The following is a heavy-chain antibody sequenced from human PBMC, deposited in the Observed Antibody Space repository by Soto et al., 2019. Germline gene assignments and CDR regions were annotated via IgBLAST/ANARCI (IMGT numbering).Heavy chain of an antibody. CDR1: GFSFSTYA. CDR3: ARDGGGFGELLLNSYDAFDL. CDR2: ISYDGSNA. D-gene: IGHD3-10*01. Sequence: QEQLVESGRGVVQPGTSLRLSCTASGFSFSTYAMYWVRQAPGKGLEWVAIISYDGSNAQYADSVKGRFTVARDNSKNTLYLQMHRLTAEDTAFYYCARDGGGFGELLLNSYDAFDLWGQGKLVTVSS. J-gene: IGHJ3*01. V-gene: IGHV3-30*04.